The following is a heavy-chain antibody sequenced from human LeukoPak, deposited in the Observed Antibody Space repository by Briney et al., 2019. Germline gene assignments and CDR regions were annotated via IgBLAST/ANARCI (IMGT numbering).Heavy chain of an antibody. J-gene: IGHJ6*04. V-gene: IGHV1-69*13. D-gene: IGHD3-10*01. CDR2: IIPIFGTA. CDR1: GGTFSSYA. Sequence: ASVKVSCKASGGTFSSYAISWVRQAPGQGLECMGGIIPIFGTANYAQKFQGRVTITADESTSTAYMERSSLRSEDTAVYYCARDQGPVRGVDYYYYGMDVWGKGTTATVSS. CDR3: ARDQGPVRGVDYYYYGMDV.